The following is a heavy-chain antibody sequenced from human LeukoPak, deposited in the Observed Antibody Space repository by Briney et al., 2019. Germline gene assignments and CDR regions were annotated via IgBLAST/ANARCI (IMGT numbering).Heavy chain of an antibody. D-gene: IGHD5-18*01. V-gene: IGHV1-24*01. Sequence: ASVKVSCKVSGYTLTELSMHWVRQALGKGLEWMGGLDPEDGETIYAQKFQGRVPMTEDTSTDTAYLELSSLRSEDTAVYYCATVLTGYSYGFGFGYWGQGTLVTVSS. CDR1: GYTLTELS. J-gene: IGHJ4*02. CDR3: ATVLTGYSYGFGFGY. CDR2: LDPEDGET.